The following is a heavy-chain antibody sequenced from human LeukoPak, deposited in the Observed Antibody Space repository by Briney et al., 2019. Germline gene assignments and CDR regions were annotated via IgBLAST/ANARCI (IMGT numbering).Heavy chain of an antibody. V-gene: IGHV1-24*01. J-gene: IGHJ6*02. CDR3: ATLQLDYYYYGMDV. CDR2: FDPEDGET. Sequence: ASVKVSCKVSGYTLTELSMHWVRQAPGKGLEWMGGFDPEDGETIYAQKFQGRVTMTEDTSTDTAYMEPSSLRSEDTAVYYCATLQLDYYYYGMDVWGQGTTVTVSS. D-gene: IGHD6-13*01. CDR1: GYTLTELS.